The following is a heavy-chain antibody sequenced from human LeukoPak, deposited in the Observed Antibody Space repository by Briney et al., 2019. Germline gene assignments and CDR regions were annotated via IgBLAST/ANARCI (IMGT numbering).Heavy chain of an antibody. CDR2: TKQDGSEK. V-gene: IGHV3-7*01. CDR1: GFTFSRYW. Sequence: GGSLTLSCAASGFTFSRYWMSWVRQTPGKGLEWVANTKQDGSEKYYLESVKGRFTISRDNAKNSLYLHMNSLRGEDTAVYYCALSSGNYAIPFDYWGQGTLVTVSS. CDR3: ALSSGNYAIPFDY. J-gene: IGHJ4*02. D-gene: IGHD1-26*01.